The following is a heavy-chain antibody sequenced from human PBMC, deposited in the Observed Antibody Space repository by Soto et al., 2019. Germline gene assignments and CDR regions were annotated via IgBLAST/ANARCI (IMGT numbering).Heavy chain of an antibody. J-gene: IGHJ4*02. D-gene: IGHD3-22*01. CDR2: IYYSGST. CDR3: ASQVKTYYYDSSADYRFDY. Sequence: SATLSLTCTVSGGSISSGDYYWSWIRQPPGKGLEWIGYIYYSGSTYYNPSLKSRVTISVDTSKNQFSLKLSSVTAADTAVYYCASQVKTYYYDSSADYRFDYWGQGTLVTVSS. V-gene: IGHV4-30-4*01. CDR1: GGSISSGDYY.